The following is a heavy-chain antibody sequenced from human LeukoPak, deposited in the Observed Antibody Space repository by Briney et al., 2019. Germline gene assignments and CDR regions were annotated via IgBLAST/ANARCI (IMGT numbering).Heavy chain of an antibody. D-gene: IGHD3-10*01. CDR1: GYSFTSYW. CDR2: IYPGDSDT. V-gene: IGHV5-51*01. CDR3: ARPSRPKYGSGSYYKDPYYFDY. Sequence: GESLKISCKGSGYSFTSYWIGWVRQMPGKGLECMGIIYPGDSDTRYSPSFQGQVTISADKSISTAYLQWSSLKASDTAMYYCARPSRPKYGSGSYYKDPYYFDYWGQGTLVTVSS. J-gene: IGHJ4*02.